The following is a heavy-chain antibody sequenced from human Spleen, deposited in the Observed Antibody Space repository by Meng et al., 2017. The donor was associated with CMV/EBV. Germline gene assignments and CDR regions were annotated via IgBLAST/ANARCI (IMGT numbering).Heavy chain of an antibody. Sequence: CKSSGYTFTSYGISWVRQAPGQGLEWMGWISAYNGNTNYAQKLQGRVTMTTDTSTSTAYMELRSLRSDDTAVYYCARDRTTVVRAPGYWGQGTLVTVSS. CDR2: ISAYNGNT. D-gene: IGHD4-23*01. V-gene: IGHV1-18*01. J-gene: IGHJ4*02. CDR3: ARDRTTVVRAPGY. CDR1: GYTFTSYG.